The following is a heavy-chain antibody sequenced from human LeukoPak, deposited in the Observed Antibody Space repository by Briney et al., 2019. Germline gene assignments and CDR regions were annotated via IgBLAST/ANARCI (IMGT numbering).Heavy chain of an antibody. CDR2: IYYSGST. D-gene: IGHD3-22*01. CDR3: ASGDDSSGYYPPFFNY. CDR1: GGSISSHY. Sequence: SETLSLTCTVSGGSISSHYWSWIRQPPGKGLEWIGYIYYSGSTNYNPSLKSRVTISVDTSKNQFSLKLSSVTAADTAVYYCASGDDSSGYYPPFFNYWGQGTLVTVSS. V-gene: IGHV4-59*11. J-gene: IGHJ4*02.